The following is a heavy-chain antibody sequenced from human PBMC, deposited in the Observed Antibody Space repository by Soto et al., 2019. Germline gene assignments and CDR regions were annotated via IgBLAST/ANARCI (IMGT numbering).Heavy chain of an antibody. V-gene: IGHV3-23*01. CDR1: GFTFSSYA. Sequence: GGSLRLSCAASGFTFSSYAMSWVRQAPGKGLEWVSAISGSGGSTYYADSVKGRFTISRDNSKNTLYLQMNSLRAEDTAVYYCAKDPYGSGRSNWFDPWGQGTLVTVSS. J-gene: IGHJ5*02. D-gene: IGHD3-10*01. CDR2: ISGSGGST. CDR3: AKDPYGSGRSNWFDP.